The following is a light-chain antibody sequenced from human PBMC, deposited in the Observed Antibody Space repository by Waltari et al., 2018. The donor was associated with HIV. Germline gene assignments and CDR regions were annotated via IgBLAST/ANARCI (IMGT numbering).Light chain of an antibody. Sequence: DIQLTQSPSFLSASVGDRVTITCRASQGINTYLAWYQQRPGKAPQLLMYSASTLHRGAPSTFSDSGSGTEFTLTINTLQPEDVATYYCQQLYSFPVTFGGGTKVE. CDR1: QGINTY. CDR2: SAS. J-gene: IGKJ4*01. V-gene: IGKV1-9*01. CDR3: QQLYSFPVT.